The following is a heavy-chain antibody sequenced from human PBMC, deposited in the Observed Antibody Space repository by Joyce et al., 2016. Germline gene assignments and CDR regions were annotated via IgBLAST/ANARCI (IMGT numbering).Heavy chain of an antibody. V-gene: IGHV3-23*01. CDR1: GFTFHSHA. D-gene: IGHD6-6*01. Sequence: EVQLLESGGGLVQPGESLRLSCAASGFTFHSHAMGWVRQVPGKGLEWVSAISGACATTYDADSLKGRLTISRDYSMNVLFLQMNALRVEDTALYYCARSISASVASYDFWGQGTLVAVSS. CDR2: ISGACATT. J-gene: IGHJ4*02. CDR3: ARSISASVASYDF.